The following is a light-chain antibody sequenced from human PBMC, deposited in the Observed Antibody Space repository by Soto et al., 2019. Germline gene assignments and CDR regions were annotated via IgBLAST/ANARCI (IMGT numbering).Light chain of an antibody. CDR2: EAS. V-gene: IGKV3-11*01. CDR3: QQRSNWTPT. J-gene: IGKJ1*01. CDR1: QSDNNF. Sequence: EIVLTQSPATLSSSPGEKATLSCRASQSDNNFLAWYQQRPGQAPRLLMYEASNRATGVPARFSGSGSGTDFIITISSLEPEDFAIYYCQQRSNWTPTFGQGTKVEI.